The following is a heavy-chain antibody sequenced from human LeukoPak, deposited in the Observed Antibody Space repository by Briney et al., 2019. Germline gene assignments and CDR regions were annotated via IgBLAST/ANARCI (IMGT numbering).Heavy chain of an antibody. CDR3: ARGREQYSSSSDY. D-gene: IGHD6-6*01. CDR2: INPNSGGT. J-gene: IGHJ4*02. V-gene: IGHV1-2*02. CDR1: GYTFTGYY. Sequence: ASVKVSCKASGYTFTGYYMHWVRQAPGQGLEWMGWINPNSGGTNYAQKFRGRVTMTRDTSISTAYMELRSLRSDDTAVYYCARGREQYSSSSDYWGQGTLVTVSS.